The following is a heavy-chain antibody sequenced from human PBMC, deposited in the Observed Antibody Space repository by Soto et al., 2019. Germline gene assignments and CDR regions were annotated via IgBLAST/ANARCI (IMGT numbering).Heavy chain of an antibody. J-gene: IGHJ6*02. V-gene: IGHV1-46*01. CDR3: ARSRSMGDWSASVTTYAYGMAV. D-gene: IGHD3-3*01. CDR2: INPSGGYT. Sequence: QVQLVQSGAEVKKPGASVKVSCQTSGYTFTSYYIHWVRQAPGQGLAWMGIINPSGGYTKYSKKFQDRVTMTRDAATNIVYMELSSLTSEDTAVYFCARSRSMGDWSASVTTYAYGMAVWGQGTTVTVSS. CDR1: GYTFTSYY.